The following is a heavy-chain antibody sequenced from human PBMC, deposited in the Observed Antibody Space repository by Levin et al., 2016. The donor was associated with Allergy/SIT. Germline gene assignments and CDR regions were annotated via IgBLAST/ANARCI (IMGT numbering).Heavy chain of an antibody. Sequence: GGSLRLSCKGSGYSFTSYWIGWVRQMPGKGLEWMGIIYPGDSDTRYSPSFQGQVTISADKSISTAYLQWSSLKASDTAMYYCARHDPRDIARYWGQGTLVTVSS. CDR2: IYPGDSDT. V-gene: IGHV5-51*01. D-gene: IGHD5-12*01. J-gene: IGHJ4*02. CDR1: GYSFTSYW. CDR3: ARHDPRDIARY.